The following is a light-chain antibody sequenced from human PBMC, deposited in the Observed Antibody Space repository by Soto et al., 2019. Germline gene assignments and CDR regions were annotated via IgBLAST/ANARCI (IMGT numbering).Light chain of an antibody. CDR3: VAWDDSLNGLV. CDR2: SNN. V-gene: IGLV1-44*01. Sequence: QAVLTQPPSASGTPGQRVTISCSGSSSNIGSNTVNWYQQLPGTAPKLLIYSNNQRLSGVPDRFSGSKSGNSDSLYISGLQSEDEADYYCVAWDDSLNGLVFGGGTKLTVL. CDR1: SSNIGSNT. J-gene: IGLJ2*01.